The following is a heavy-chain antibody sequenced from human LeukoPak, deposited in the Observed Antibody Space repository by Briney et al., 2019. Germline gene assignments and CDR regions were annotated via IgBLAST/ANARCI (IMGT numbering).Heavy chain of an antibody. V-gene: IGHV3-48*03. Sequence: PGGSLRLSCAASGFTFSRYEMNWVRQAPGKGLEWVSYISSSGVGIYYADSVKGRFTISRDNAKNSLYLQMNSLRAEDTAIYHRARSLFPFFDYWGQGSLVTVSS. D-gene: IGHD3-3*01. CDR2: ISSSGVGI. J-gene: IGHJ4*02. CDR3: ARSLFPFFDY. CDR1: GFTFSRYE.